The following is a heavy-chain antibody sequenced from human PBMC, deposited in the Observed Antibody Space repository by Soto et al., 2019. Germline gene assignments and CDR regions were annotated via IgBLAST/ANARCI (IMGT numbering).Heavy chain of an antibody. D-gene: IGHD3-10*01. CDR2: ISGSGGTT. V-gene: IGHV3-23*01. CDR1: GFTFTSYG. Sequence: EAQLLESGGDLIQPGGSLRLSCAASGFTFTSYGMSWVRQAPGKGLEWVSTISGSGGTTYYADSVKGRFTISRDNTKNTLYLQMNRLRAEDTAVYYCAKAMWFGSRIRGYFDYWGQGTLVTVSP. CDR3: AKAMWFGSRIRGYFDY. J-gene: IGHJ4*02.